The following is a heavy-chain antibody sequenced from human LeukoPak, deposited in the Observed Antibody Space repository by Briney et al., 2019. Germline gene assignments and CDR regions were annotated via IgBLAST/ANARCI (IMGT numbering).Heavy chain of an antibody. CDR2: IIPIFGTA. CDR3: ARGRPPVRGYYYYYMDV. D-gene: IGHD3-10*01. Sequence: ASVKVSCKASGGTFSSYAISWVRQAPGQGLEWMGGIIPIFGTANYAQKFQGRVTITTDESTSTAYMELSSLRSEDTAVYYCARGRPPVRGYYYYYMDVWGKGTTVTVSS. V-gene: IGHV1-69*05. CDR1: GGTFSSYA. J-gene: IGHJ6*03.